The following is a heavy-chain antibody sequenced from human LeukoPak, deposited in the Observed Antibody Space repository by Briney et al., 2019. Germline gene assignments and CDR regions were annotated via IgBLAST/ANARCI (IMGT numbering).Heavy chain of an antibody. CDR3: ARQNSVASGQGLDF. D-gene: IGHD2-15*01. J-gene: IGHJ4*02. CDR2: IYYSGST. Sequence: SETLSLTCTVSGGSISSYSWSWIRQLPGKGLEWIGYIYYSGSTNYNPSLKSRVTLSVDTSKNQFSLELTSVTAADTAVYYCARQNSVASGQGLDFWGQGTLVTVSS. V-gene: IGHV4-59*08. CDR1: GGSISSYS.